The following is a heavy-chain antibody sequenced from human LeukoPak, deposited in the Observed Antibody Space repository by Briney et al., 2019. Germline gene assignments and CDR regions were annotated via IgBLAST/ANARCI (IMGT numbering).Heavy chain of an antibody. Sequence: SVKVSCKASGYTFTSYGISWVRQAPGQGLEWMGEIIPLFGTTHYAQKFQGRVTITTDESTSTGYVELSSLRSEDTAVYYCARGVIVAATHFDNWGQGTLVTVSS. CDR3: ARGVIVAATHFDN. J-gene: IGHJ4*02. CDR1: GYTFTSYG. D-gene: IGHD1-26*01. CDR2: IIPLFGTT. V-gene: IGHV1-69*05.